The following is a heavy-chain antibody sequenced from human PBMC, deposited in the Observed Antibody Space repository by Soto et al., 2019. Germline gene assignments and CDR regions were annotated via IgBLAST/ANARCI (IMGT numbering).Heavy chain of an antibody. D-gene: IGHD2-15*01. J-gene: IGHJ4*02. V-gene: IGHV3-7*01. CDR1: GFTFSSYW. CDR2: IKQDGSEK. Sequence: GGSLRLSCAASGFTFSSYWMSWVRQTPGKGLEWVANIKQDGSEKYYVDSVKGRFTVSRDNAKNSLYLQMNSLRAEDTAVYYCARGDVVVVVGALLDCWGQGTLVTVSS. CDR3: ARGDVVVVVGALLDC.